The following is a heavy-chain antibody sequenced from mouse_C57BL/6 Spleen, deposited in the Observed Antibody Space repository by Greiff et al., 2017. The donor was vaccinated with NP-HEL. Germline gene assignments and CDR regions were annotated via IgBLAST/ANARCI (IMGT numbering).Heavy chain of an antibody. CDR3: ARGLPDY. CDR1: GYTFTDYY. CDR2: INPNNGGT. J-gene: IGHJ2*01. D-gene: IGHD5-5*01. Sequence: EVQLQQSGPELVKPGASVKISCKASGYTFTDYYMNWVKQSHGKSLEWIGDINPNNGGTSYNQKFKGKATLTVGKSSSTAYMELRSLTSEDSAVYYCARGLPDYWGQGTTLTVSS. V-gene: IGHV1-26*01.